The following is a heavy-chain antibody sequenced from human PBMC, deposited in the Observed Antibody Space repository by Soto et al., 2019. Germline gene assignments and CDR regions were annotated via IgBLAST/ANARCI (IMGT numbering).Heavy chain of an antibody. CDR2: MNLYSGYT. CDR3: ARTDYAADPSAYNWFDP. J-gene: IGHJ5*02. D-gene: IGHD4-17*01. Sequence: QVQLVQSGAEVKKPGASVKVSCKASGYAFMSYDINWVRQAPGQGLEWIGWMNLYSGYTGYAQKFRGRVALTRNTVIRTADMELSSLRSADTAVYYCARTDYAADPSAYNWFDPWGQGTLVTVSS. V-gene: IGHV1-8*01. CDR1: GYAFMSYD.